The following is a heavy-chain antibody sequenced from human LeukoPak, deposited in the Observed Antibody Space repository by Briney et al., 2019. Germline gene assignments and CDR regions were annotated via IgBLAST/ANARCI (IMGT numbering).Heavy chain of an antibody. D-gene: IGHD6-13*01. J-gene: IGHJ6*03. Sequence: PSETLSLTCTVSGGSISSSSYYWGWIRQPPGKGLEWIGSIYYSGSTYYNPSLKSRVTISVDTSKNQFSLKLSSVTAADTAVYYCARDREEAVTLAAAGTDYYYYYMDVWGKGTTVTVSS. V-gene: IGHV4-39*07. CDR3: ARDREEAVTLAAAGTDYYYYYMDV. CDR1: GGSISSSSYY. CDR2: IYYSGST.